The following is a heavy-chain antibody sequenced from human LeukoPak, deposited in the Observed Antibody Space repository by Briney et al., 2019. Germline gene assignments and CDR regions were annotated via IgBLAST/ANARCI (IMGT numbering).Heavy chain of an antibody. Sequence: GGSLRLSCAASGFTFSSYAMHWVRQAPGKGLEWVAVISYDGSNKYYADSVKGRFTISRDNSKNTLYLQMNSLRAEDTAVYYCARDRLRYFDWWDAFDIWGQGAMVTVSS. D-gene: IGHD3-9*01. CDR1: GFTFSSYA. CDR3: ARDRLRYFDWWDAFDI. J-gene: IGHJ3*02. V-gene: IGHV3-30-3*01. CDR2: ISYDGSNK.